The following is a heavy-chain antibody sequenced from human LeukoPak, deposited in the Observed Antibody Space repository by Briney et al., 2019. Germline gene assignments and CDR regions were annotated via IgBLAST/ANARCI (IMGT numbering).Heavy chain of an antibody. CDR1: GGTFSSYA. J-gene: IGHJ4*02. V-gene: IGHV1-69*01. D-gene: IGHD6-6*01. Sequence: ASVKVSCKASGGTFSSYAISWVRQAPGQGLEWMGGIIPIFGTANYAQKFQGRVTITADESTSTAYMELSSLRSEDTAVYYCARDVQYSSSSGLHFDYWGQGTLVTVSS. CDR3: ARDVQYSSSSGLHFDY. CDR2: IIPIFGTA.